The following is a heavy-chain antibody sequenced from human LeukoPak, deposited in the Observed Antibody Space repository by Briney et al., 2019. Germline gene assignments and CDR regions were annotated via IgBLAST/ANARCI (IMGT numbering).Heavy chain of an antibody. CDR3: TTKSQGGH. J-gene: IGHJ4*02. Sequence: GGSLRLSYAASGFIFSNYEMNWVRQAPGKGLEWVGRIKSKTDGGSTDYAAPVKGRFTISRDDSKNTLDLQMNSLKTEDTAVYYCTTKSQGGHWGQGTLVTVTS. V-gene: IGHV3-15*01. D-gene: IGHD3-16*01. CDR1: GFIFSNYE. CDR2: IKSKTDGGST.